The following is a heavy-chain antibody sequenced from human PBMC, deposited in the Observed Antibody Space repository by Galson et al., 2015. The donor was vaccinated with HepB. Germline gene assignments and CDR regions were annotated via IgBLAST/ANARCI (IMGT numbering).Heavy chain of an antibody. CDR3: ARSYLAWFGELLSANDY. D-gene: IGHD3-10*01. J-gene: IGHJ4*02. V-gene: IGHV1-18*01. CDR1: GYTFTSYG. Sequence: SVKVSCKASGYTFTSYGISWVRQAPGQGLEWMGWISAYNGNTNYAQKLQGRVTMTTDTSTSTAYMELRSLRSDDTAVYYCARSYLAWFGELLSANDYWGQGTLVTVSS. CDR2: ISAYNGNT.